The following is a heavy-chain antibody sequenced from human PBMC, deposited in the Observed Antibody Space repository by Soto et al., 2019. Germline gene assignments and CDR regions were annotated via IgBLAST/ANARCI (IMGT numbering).Heavy chain of an antibody. J-gene: IGHJ6*02. CDR2: IVPIYRTA. D-gene: IGHD6-6*01. Sequence: GASVKVSCKASGGTFSSYRINWVRQAPGQGLEWVGGIVPIYRTADYAQKFQGRVTITADESTSTAYMELSSLRSEDTAVYYCARGNRGRSIAAQSGMDVWGQGTTVTVSS. V-gene: IGHV1-69*13. CDR3: ARGNRGRSIAAQSGMDV. CDR1: GGTFSSYR.